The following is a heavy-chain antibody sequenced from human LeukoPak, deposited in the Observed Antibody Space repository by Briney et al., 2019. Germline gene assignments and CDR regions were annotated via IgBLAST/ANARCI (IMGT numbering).Heavy chain of an antibody. J-gene: IGHJ4*02. D-gene: IGHD3-10*01. CDR2: INPNSGGT. V-gene: IGHV1-2*02. Sequence: ASVKVSCKASGYTFTSYYMHWVRQAPGQGLKWMGWINPNSGGTNYAQKFQGRVTVTRDTSISTTYMELSRLRSDDTAIYYCARGYYGSGSPDNWGQGTLVTVSS. CDR1: GYTFTSYY. CDR3: ARGYYGSGSPDN.